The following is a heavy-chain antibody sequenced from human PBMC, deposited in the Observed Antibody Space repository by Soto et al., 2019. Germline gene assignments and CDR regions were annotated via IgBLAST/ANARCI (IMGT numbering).Heavy chain of an antibody. Sequence: GGSLRLSCAASGFTFSSCSMNWVRQAPGKGLEWVSSISSSSSYMYYADSVKGRFTISRDNAKNSLYLQMNSLRAEDTAVYYCARDHKRFDPWGQGTLVTVSS. CDR1: GFTFSSCS. V-gene: IGHV3-21*01. CDR2: ISSSSSYM. J-gene: IGHJ5*02. CDR3: ARDHKRFDP.